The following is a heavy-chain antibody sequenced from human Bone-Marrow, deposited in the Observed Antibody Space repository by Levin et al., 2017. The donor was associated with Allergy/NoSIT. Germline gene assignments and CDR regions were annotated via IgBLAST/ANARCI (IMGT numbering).Heavy chain of an antibody. CDR3: ARAIRYQLLNED. CDR1: GYTFSNYD. CDR2: MNPNSHNT. V-gene: IGHV1-8*01. D-gene: IGHD2-2*01. J-gene: IGHJ4*02. Sequence: ASVKVSCKTSGYTFSNYDITWVRLAAGQGLEWMGWMNPNSHNTGYAQKFRGRVSMTSDSSITTAYMELYGLESEDTAVYYCARAIRYQLLNEDWGQGTLVTVSS.